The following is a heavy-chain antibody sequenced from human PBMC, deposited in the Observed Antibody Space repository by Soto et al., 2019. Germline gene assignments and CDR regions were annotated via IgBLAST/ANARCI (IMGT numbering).Heavy chain of an antibody. CDR1: GFTVSGDY. V-gene: IGHV3-66*04. CDR2: IYSGGST. CDR3: ARHDWFDP. Sequence: EGSLRLSCAASGFTVSGDYMSWVRQAPGKGLDCVSVIYSGGSTYYADSVKGRFTISRDNSKNTLYLQMNSLRAEDTAVYYCARHDWFDPWGRGTLVTVSS. J-gene: IGHJ5*02.